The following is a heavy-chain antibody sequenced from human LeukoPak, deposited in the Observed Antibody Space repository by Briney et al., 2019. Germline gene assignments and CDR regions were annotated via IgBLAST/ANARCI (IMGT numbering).Heavy chain of an antibody. CDR1: GDSISSGGYS. CDR3: ARGGANSDFDWLSPSNWFDP. CDR2: IYYSGST. D-gene: IGHD3-9*01. V-gene: IGHV4-30-4*07. J-gene: IGHJ5*02. Sequence: SQTLSLTCTVSGDSISSGGYSWNWIRQPPGKGLEWIGYIYYSGSTYYNPSLKSRVTISVDTSKNQFSLKLSSVTAADTAVYYCARGGANSDFDWLSPSNWFDPWGQGTLVTVSS.